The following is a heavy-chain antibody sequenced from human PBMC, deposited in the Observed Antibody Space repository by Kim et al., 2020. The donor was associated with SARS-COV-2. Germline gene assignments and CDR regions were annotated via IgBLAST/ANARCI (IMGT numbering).Heavy chain of an antibody. V-gene: IGHV1-2*06. J-gene: IGHJ5*02. D-gene: IGHD3-10*01. CDR3: ARDRRATSVITMVRNWFDP. CDR2: INPNSGGT. Sequence: ASVKVSCKASGYTFTGYYMHWVRQAPGQGLEWMGRINPNSGGTNYAQKFQGRVTMTRDTSISTAYMELSRLRSDDTAVYYCARDRRATSVITMVRNWFDPWGQGTLVTVSS. CDR1: GYTFTGYY.